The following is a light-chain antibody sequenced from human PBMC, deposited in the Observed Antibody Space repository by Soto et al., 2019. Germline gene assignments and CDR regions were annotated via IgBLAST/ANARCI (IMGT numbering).Light chain of an antibody. CDR3: SSYTSSSTYV. CDR2: DVS. J-gene: IGLJ1*01. CDR1: SSDVGGYNY. Sequence: QSALTQPASVSGSPGQSIAISCTGTSSDVGGYNYVSWYQQHPGKAPKLMVYDVSNRPSGVSKRFSGSKSGNTASLTISGLQAEDEAEYYCSSYTSSSTYVFGTGTKRTVL. V-gene: IGLV2-14*01.